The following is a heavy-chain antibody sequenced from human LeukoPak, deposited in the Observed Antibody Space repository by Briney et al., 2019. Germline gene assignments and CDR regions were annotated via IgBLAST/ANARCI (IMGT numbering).Heavy chain of an antibody. Sequence: GESLKISCKGSGYSFTSYWIGWERQMPGKGLEWMGIIYPGDSDTRYSPSFQGQVTISADKSISTAFLQWSSLKASDTAMYYCARQYRYCSSTSCYAPDYWGQGTLVTVSS. V-gene: IGHV5-51*01. CDR3: ARQYRYCSSTSCYAPDY. D-gene: IGHD2-2*01. CDR1: GYSFTSYW. J-gene: IGHJ4*02. CDR2: IYPGDSDT.